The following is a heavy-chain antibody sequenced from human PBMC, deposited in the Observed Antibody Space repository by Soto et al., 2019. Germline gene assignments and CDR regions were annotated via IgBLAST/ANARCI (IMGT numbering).Heavy chain of an antibody. J-gene: IGHJ4*02. Sequence: SETRSRTCIVSGGSVTSGISYGVWFRQAPGKVLEWIGDVFFMGNTWYNADLKARLTISVDTSNDQFSLRLGSVTAADTAFYFCVRLTSRIAAASHGRSNYLDTWGPGTLVTVSS. CDR2: VFFMGNT. V-gene: IGHV4-39*01. CDR3: VRLTSRIAAASHGRSNYLDT. D-gene: IGHD6-25*01. CDR1: GGSVTSGISY.